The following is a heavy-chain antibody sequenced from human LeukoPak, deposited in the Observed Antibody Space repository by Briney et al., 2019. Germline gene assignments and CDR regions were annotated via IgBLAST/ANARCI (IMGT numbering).Heavy chain of an antibody. V-gene: IGHV3-74*03. J-gene: IGHJ4*02. CDR2: INSDGSST. CDR3: AREREDWGLAFDY. CDR1: GFTFSSYW. D-gene: IGHD7-27*01. Sequence: PGGSLRLSCAASGFTFSSYWMHWVRQAPGKGLVWVSRINSDGSSTKYADSVKGRFTISRDNAKNTLYVQMNNLRAEDTAVYYCAREREDWGLAFDYWGQGTLVTVSS.